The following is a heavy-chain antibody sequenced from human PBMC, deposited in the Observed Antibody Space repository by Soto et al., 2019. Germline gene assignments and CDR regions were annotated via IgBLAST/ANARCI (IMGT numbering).Heavy chain of an antibody. CDR2: VYYTGST. D-gene: IGHD6-19*01. J-gene: IGHJ4*02. CDR1: GGSSSGSY. Sequence: SETLSLTCSVSGGSSSGSYWSWIRQSPGKGLEWLGYVYYTGSTNYSPSLRSRVSISVDTSKNEFSLRLSSVTAADTAVYFCARSVAVPGAHIDYWGQGTQVTVSS. CDR3: ARSVAVPGAHIDY. V-gene: IGHV4-59*01.